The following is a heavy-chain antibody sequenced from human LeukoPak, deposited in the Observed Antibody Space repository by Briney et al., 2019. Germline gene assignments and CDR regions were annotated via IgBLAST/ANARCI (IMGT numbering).Heavy chain of an antibody. CDR2: IYYSGST. CDR1: GGSISSGDYY. CDR3: AREGVPRNHYYDSSGYYGMAFDI. D-gene: IGHD3-22*01. V-gene: IGHV4-61*08. Sequence: SQTLSLTCTVSGGSISSGDYYWSWIRQPPGKGLEWIGYIYYSGSTNYNPSLKSRVTISVDTSKNQFSLKLSSVTAADTAVYYCAREGVPRNHYYDSSGYYGMAFDIWGQGTMVTVSS. J-gene: IGHJ3*02.